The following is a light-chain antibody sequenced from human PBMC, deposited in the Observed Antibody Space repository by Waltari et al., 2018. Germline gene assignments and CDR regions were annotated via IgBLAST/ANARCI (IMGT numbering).Light chain of an antibody. V-gene: IGLV1-44*01. CDR1: SPHIGRNA. Sequence: QSVLTQPPSASGTPGQRVTISCFGSSPHIGRNAVSWYQQLPGTAPRLLIHTNDQRPSGVPDRFSASKSGTSASLAISGLQSEDEADFHCATWDDSLDGPVFGGGTKLTVL. CDR3: ATWDDSLDGPV. J-gene: IGLJ3*02. CDR2: TND.